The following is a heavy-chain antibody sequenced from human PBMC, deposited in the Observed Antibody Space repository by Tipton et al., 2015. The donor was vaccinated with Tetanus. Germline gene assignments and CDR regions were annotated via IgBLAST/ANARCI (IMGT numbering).Heavy chain of an antibody. Sequence: QLVQSGAEVKKPGASVKVSCKASGYTFTSYAMHWVRQAPGQSLEWMGWINTGNGDPRYSQRFQGRVTITRDTSAGTAYMELSSLRSEDTAVYYCAREKGYGDGYMGAFDIWGQATMVTVSS. CDR3: AREKGYGDGYMGAFDI. D-gene: IGHD1-1*01. J-gene: IGHJ3*02. CDR2: INTGNGDP. CDR1: GYTFTSYA. V-gene: IGHV1-3*04.